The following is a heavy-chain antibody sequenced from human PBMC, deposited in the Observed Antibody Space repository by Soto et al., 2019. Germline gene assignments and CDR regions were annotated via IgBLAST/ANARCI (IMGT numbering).Heavy chain of an antibody. CDR3: AREGYSESRGYHSGMDV. CDR1: GYTFTSYG. J-gene: IGHJ6*02. CDR2: ISAYNGNT. D-gene: IGHD3-22*01. V-gene: IGHV1-18*01. Sequence: QVQLVQSGAEVKKPGASVKVSCKASGYTFTSYGISWVRQAPGQGLEWMGWISAYNGNTNYAQKLQGRVTMTTDTSTSTAYMELRSLRSDDPAVYYCAREGYSESRGYHSGMDVWGQGTTVTVSS.